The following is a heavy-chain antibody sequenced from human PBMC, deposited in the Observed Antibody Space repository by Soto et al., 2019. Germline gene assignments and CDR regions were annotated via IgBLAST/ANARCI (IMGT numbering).Heavy chain of an antibody. D-gene: IGHD3-22*01. Sequence: EVQLVESGGGLVQPGGSLRLSCAASGFTVSSDYMSWVRQAPGKGLEWVSVIYSGGSTFYADSVKGRFTISRDISKNTLDRQMNSLRHEDTAVYYCARERGYYDSSGHYFNFEYWGQGTLVTVSS. V-gene: IGHV3-66*01. CDR2: IYSGGST. J-gene: IGHJ4*02. CDR3: ARERGYYDSSGHYFNFEY. CDR1: GFTVSSDY.